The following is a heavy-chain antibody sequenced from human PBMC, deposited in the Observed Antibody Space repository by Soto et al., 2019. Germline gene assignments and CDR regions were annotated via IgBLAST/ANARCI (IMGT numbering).Heavy chain of an antibody. CDR1: AFTFSNYA. D-gene: IGHD3-16*02. CDR3: AKDVVSVWTNNWFDL. J-gene: IGHJ5*02. Sequence: GGSLRLSCAASAFTFSNYAMSWVRQAPGKGLEWVSVISGSGGSTYYADSVKGRFTVSRDNSQNTLFLQMNSLRVEDTAIYYCAKDVVSVWTNNWFDLWGQGTRVTVAS. V-gene: IGHV3-23*01. CDR2: ISGSGGST.